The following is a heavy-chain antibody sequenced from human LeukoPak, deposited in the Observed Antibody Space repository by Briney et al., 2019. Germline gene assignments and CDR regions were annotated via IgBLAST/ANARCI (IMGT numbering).Heavy chain of an antibody. V-gene: IGHV3-23*01. D-gene: IGHD6-19*01. Sequence: GGSLRLSCAASGFTFSSYAMSWVRQAPGKGLEWVSAISGSGGSTYYADSVKGRFTISRDNSKNTLYLQMNSLRAEDTAVYYCAESPEQWLGPLDYWGQGTLVTVSS. CDR1: GFTFSSYA. CDR2: ISGSGGST. CDR3: AESPEQWLGPLDY. J-gene: IGHJ4*02.